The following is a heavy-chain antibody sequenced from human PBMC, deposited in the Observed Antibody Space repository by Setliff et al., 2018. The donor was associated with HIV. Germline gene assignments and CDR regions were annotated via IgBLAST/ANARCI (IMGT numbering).Heavy chain of an antibody. V-gene: IGHV4-30-4*08. D-gene: IGHD2-21*02. CDR1: GGSISSANYY. CDR3: AREVDVVTTSDAFDI. Sequence: NPSETLSLTCTVSGGSISSANYYWSWNRQPPGKGLEWIGYIYYNGNAYYYNPSLKSRTTISLDTSMNQFSLKLTSVTAADTAGDSCAREVDVVTTSDAFDIWGQGTMVTVSS. CDR2: IYYNGNAY. J-gene: IGHJ3*02.